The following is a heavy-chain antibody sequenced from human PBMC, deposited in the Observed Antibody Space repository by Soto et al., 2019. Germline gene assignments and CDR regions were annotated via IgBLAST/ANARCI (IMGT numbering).Heavy chain of an antibody. Sequence: GASVKVSCKVAGHSLTDLSMHWVRQGPGRGLEWLGGFDPEEGEIIYAQNFQGRIRLTEDTSTDTAFMELNSLKSEDTAIYYCATTTTTYVYDFDSWGQGTLVTVSS. CDR1: GHSLTDLS. V-gene: IGHV1-24*01. D-gene: IGHD3-16*01. CDR2: FDPEEGEI. CDR3: ATTTTTYVYDFDS. J-gene: IGHJ4*02.